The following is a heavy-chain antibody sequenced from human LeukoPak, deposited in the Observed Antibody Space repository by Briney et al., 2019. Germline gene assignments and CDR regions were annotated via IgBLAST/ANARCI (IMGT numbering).Heavy chain of an antibody. D-gene: IGHD6-13*01. CDR3: ARHSSSWYHLDY. CDR1: GFTFSSYG. Sequence: GGSLRLSCAASGFTFSSYGMHWVRQAPGKGLEWVAFIRYDGSNKYYADSVKGRFTISRDNSKNTPYLQMNSLRAEDTAVYYCARHSSSWYHLDYWGQGTLVTVSS. CDR2: IRYDGSNK. V-gene: IGHV3-30*02. J-gene: IGHJ4*02.